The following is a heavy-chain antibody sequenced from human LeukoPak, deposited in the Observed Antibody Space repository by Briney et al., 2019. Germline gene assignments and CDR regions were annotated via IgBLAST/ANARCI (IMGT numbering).Heavy chain of an antibody. CDR2: INADNGNT. V-gene: IGHV1-18*01. D-gene: IGHD6-13*01. J-gene: IGHJ4*02. Sequence: GASVKVSCKASGYSLTTYGISWVRQAPGQGLEWMGWINADNGNTNHAQKFQGRVTMTTDTSTSTAYMELRGLRSDDAAVYYCAREAAAGWIDYWGQGTLVTVSS. CDR3: AREAAAGWIDY. CDR1: GYSLTTYG.